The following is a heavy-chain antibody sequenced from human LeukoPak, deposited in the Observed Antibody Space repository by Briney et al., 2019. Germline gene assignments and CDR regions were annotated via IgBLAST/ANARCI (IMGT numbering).Heavy chain of an antibody. Sequence: SQTLSLTCTVSGASVSSANHHWSWIRQPAEKGLEWIGQIRTSWPTNYNPSLRSRVSISIDTSKNQFSLTLSSVTAEDTAMYYCATYVAVRGGQGSWGQGILVTVPS. D-gene: IGHD3-10*02. CDR2: IRTSWPT. CDR3: ATYVAVRGGQGS. J-gene: IGHJ5*02. V-gene: IGHV4-61*09. CDR1: GASVSSANHH.